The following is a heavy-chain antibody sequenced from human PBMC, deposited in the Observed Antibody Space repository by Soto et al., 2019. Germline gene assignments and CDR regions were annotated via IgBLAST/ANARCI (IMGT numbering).Heavy chain of an antibody. J-gene: IGHJ4*02. CDR3: ARGQEGVVATH. CDR1: GGSLSGYY. Sequence: QVQLQQWGAGLLKPSETLSLNCAVNGGSLSGYYWSWIRQPPGKGLEWIGEIKDGGSTNYSPSLKSRDTISSGTSNNQFSLGLYLVTAADTGVSYCARGQEGVVATHWDQGPLVTVSS. V-gene: IGHV4-34*01. D-gene: IGHD5-12*01. CDR2: IKDGGST.